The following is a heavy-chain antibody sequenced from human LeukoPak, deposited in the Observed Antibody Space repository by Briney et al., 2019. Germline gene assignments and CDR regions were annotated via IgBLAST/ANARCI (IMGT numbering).Heavy chain of an antibody. CDR3: HTRSPARYCSDGACYSSADY. V-gene: IGHV3-23*01. CDR2: ISTSGDFT. D-gene: IGHD2-15*01. J-gene: IGHJ4*02. Sequence: GGSLRLSCATSGLTFSSYAMNWVRQAPGKGLECVSFISTSGDFTYYAASVKGRFTVSRDNSKNTLYLQMSSLNTEDTAVYYCHTRSPARYCSDGACYSSADYWGQGTLVTVSS. CDR1: GLTFSSYA.